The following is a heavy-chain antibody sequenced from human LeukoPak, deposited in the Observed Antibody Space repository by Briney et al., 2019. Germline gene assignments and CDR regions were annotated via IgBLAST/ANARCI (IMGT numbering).Heavy chain of an antibody. CDR1: GYSISSGYY. D-gene: IGHD6-13*01. CDR3: AREGIAAAGRGGWYFDY. CDR2: IYHSGST. V-gene: IGHV4-38-2*02. Sequence: SETLSLTCTVSGYSISSGYYWGWIRQPPGKWLEWIGSIYHSGSTYYNPSLKSRVTISVDTSKNQFSLKLSSVTAADTAVYYCAREGIAAAGRGGWYFDYWGQGTLVTVSS. J-gene: IGHJ4*02.